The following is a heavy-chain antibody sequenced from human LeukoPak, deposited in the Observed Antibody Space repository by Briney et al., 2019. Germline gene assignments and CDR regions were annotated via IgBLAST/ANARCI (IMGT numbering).Heavy chain of an antibody. Sequence: GGSLRLSRAASGFTFSSYSMNWVRQAPGKGLEWVSSISSSSSYIYYADSVKGRFTISRDNAKNSLYLQMNSLRAEDTAVYYCARASIAAAGVDYWGQGTLVTVSS. V-gene: IGHV3-21*01. CDR1: GFTFSSYS. CDR2: ISSSSSYI. J-gene: IGHJ4*02. D-gene: IGHD6-13*01. CDR3: ARASIAAAGVDY.